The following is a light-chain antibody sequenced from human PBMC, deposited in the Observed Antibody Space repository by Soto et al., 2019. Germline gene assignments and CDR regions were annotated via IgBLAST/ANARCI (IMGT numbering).Light chain of an antibody. V-gene: IGKV1-5*03. CDR3: QQYDSYPWT. CDR2: KAS. J-gene: IGKJ1*01. CDR1: QSISSC. Sequence: DIQMTQSLSTLSASVGDRVTITCRASQSISSCLAWYQQKPGKAPKLLIYKASSLESGVPTRFSGSGSWTEFTLTITSLQPDDFATYFCQQYDSYPWTFVQGTKVEIK.